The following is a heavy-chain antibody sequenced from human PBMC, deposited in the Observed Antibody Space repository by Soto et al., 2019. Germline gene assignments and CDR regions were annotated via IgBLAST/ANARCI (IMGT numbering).Heavy chain of an antibody. J-gene: IGHJ4*02. CDR2: INAGNGNT. CDR3: ARDLHDYVWGSYRH. Sequence: QVQLVQSGAEVKKPGASVKVSCKASGYTFTSYAMHWVRQAPGQRLEWMGWINAGNGNTKYSQNFQGRVTITRDTSASTAYMELSSLRSEDTAVYYCARDLHDYVWGSYRHWGQGTLVTVSS. CDR1: GYTFTSYA. D-gene: IGHD3-16*02. V-gene: IGHV1-3*01.